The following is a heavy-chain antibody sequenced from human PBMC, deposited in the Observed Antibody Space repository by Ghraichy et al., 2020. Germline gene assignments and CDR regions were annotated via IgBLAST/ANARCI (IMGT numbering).Heavy chain of an antibody. V-gene: IGHV3-21*01. J-gene: IGHJ4*02. CDR3: ARTDYGRTDY. D-gene: IGHD4-17*01. CDR2: ISSSSSYI. CDR1: GFTFSSYS. Sequence: GESLNISCAASGFTFSSYSMNWVRQAPGKGLEWVSSISSSSSYIYYADSVKGRFTISRDNAKNSLYLQMNSLRAEDTAVYYCARTDYGRTDYWGQGTLVTVSS.